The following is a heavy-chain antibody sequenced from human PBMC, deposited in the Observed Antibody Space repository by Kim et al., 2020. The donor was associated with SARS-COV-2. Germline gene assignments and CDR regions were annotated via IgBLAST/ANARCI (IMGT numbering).Heavy chain of an antibody. CDR3: VRDGYCKDGACQRWSGWFD. Sequence: ASVKVSCRASGYIFTNFGMSWVRQAPGQGFEWMGWISGYNGKTRYAQKFQDRVTVTTDICTGTGYMEMRSLSSDDTALYFCVRDGYCKDGACQRWSGWFD. CDR1: GYIFTNFG. CDR2: ISGYNGKT. D-gene: IGHD2-2*03. V-gene: IGHV1-18*01. J-gene: IGHJ5*01.